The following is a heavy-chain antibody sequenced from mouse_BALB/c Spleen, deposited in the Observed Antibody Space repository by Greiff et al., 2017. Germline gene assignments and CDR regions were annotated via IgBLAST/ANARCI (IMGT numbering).Heavy chain of an antibody. V-gene: IGHV1-87*01. J-gene: IGHJ2*01. Sequence: QVQLQQSGAELARPGASVKLSCKASGYTFTSYWMQWVKQRPGQGLEWIGAIYPGDGDTRYTQKFKGKATLTADKSSSTAYMQLSSLASEDSAVYYCAREGLRGTATGYWGQGTTLTVSS. CDR1: GYTFTSYW. CDR2: IYPGDGDT. CDR3: AREGLRGTATGY. D-gene: IGHD1-2*01.